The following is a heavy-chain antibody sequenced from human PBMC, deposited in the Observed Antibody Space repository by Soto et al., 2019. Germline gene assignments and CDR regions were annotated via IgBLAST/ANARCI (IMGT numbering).Heavy chain of an antibody. J-gene: IGHJ4*02. CDR2: INHSGST. D-gene: IGHD3-10*01. CDR1: GGSFSGYY. V-gene: IGHV4-34*01. Sequence: XETLSLSCAVYGGSFSGYYWSWIRQPPGKGLEWIGEINHSGSTNYNPSLKSRVTISVDTSKNQFSLKLSSVTAADTAVYYCARGGYYGSGSLDWGQGTLVTVSS. CDR3: ARGGYYGSGSLD.